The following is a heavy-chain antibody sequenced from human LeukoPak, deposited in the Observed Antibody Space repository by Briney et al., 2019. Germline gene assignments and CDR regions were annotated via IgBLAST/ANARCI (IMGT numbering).Heavy chain of an antibody. J-gene: IGHJ4*02. Sequence: ASVNVSCKASGYTFTSYYIHWVRQAPGQGLGCMGIINPSGGSTSDAQKFQGRVTMTRDTSTSTVYIELSSLRSEDTAVYYCARELRSGYYRWIDYWGQGTLVTVSS. D-gene: IGHD3-3*01. CDR2: INPSGGST. CDR3: ARELRSGYYRWIDY. CDR1: GYTFTSYY. V-gene: IGHV1-46*01.